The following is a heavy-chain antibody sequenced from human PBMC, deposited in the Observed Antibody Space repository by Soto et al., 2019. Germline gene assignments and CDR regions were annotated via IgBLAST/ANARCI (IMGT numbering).Heavy chain of an antibody. V-gene: IGHV3-64*02. J-gene: IGHJ4*02. CDR2: ISRSGDRT. CDR3: ARARCSIGQCYYVDY. Sequence: EVQLVESGEGLVQPGGSLRLSCAASGFTFSSYNIHWIRQAPGKGLEFVSAISRSGDRTYYADSGKGRFTITRDNSKNTVWLQMGSLRAEDMAVYYCARARCSIGQCYYVDYWGRGALVSVSS. D-gene: IGHD2-8*01. CDR1: GFTFSSYN.